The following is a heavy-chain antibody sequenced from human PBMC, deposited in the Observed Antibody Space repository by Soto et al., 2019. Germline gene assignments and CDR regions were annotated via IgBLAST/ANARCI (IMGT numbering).Heavy chain of an antibody. J-gene: IGHJ5*02. CDR1: GGSISSYY. CDR3: ARSLYSGSYTNWFDP. CDR2: IYYSGST. V-gene: IGHV4-59*01. Sequence: KPSETLSLTCTVSGGSISSYYWSWIRQPPGKGLEYIGYIYYSGSTNYNPSLKSRVTIPVDTSKKQFSLKLSSVTAADTAVYYCARSLYSGSYTNWFDPWGQGTLVTVSS. D-gene: IGHD1-26*01.